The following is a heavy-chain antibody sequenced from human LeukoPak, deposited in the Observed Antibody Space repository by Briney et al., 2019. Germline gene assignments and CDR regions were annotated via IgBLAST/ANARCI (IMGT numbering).Heavy chain of an antibody. CDR1: GFTFSSDA. V-gene: IGHV3-23*01. D-gene: IGHD6-19*01. CDR3: AKFRPDDITVAATGYFDS. J-gene: IGHJ4*02. Sequence: GSLRLSCAASGFTFSSDAMSGVRQAPGKGLNWVSTISGSGSATYYADSAKGRFTISRDNSKNTLYLQMNSLRAEDTAVYYCAKFRPDDITVAATGYFDSWGQGTLVTVSS. CDR2: ISGSGSAT.